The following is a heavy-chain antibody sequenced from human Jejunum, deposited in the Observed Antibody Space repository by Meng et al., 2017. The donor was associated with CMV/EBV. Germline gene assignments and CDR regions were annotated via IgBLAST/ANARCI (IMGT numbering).Heavy chain of an antibody. CDR1: GFTFSTYW. D-gene: IGHD3-10*01. V-gene: IGHV3-7*01. CDR2: IKQDGSEK. Sequence: SCAASGFTFSTYWMTWVRQAPGKGLGWVANIKQDGSEKYYVDSVKGRFTISRDNAKNSLFLQMNSLRAEDTAMYYCARNARGSGYWGQGTRVTVSS. CDR3: ARNARGSGY. J-gene: IGHJ4*02.